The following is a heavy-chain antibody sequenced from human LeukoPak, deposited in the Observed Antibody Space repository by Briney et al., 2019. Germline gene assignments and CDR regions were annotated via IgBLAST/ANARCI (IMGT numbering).Heavy chain of an antibody. D-gene: IGHD2-2*01. V-gene: IGHV5-51*07. CDR1: GYSFTSYW. CDR3: ARGYCSSTSCYSFFDY. J-gene: IGHJ4*02. Sequence: GESLKISCKGSGYSFTSYWIGWVHQMPGKGLEWMGIIYPGDSDTRYSPSFQGQVTISGDKSISTAYLQWSSLKASDTAMYYCARGYCSSTSCYSFFDYWGQGTLVTVSS. CDR2: IYPGDSDT.